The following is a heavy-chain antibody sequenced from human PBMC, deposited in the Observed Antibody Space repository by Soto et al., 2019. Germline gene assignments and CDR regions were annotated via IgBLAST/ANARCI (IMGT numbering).Heavy chain of an antibody. CDR3: ARAGPLTTTVTTRRHFDY. D-gene: IGHD4-17*01. J-gene: IGHJ4*02. CDR2: ISYDGSNK. V-gene: IGHV3-30-3*01. Sequence: QVQLVESGGGVVQPGRSLRLSCAASGFTFSSYAMHWVRQAPGKGLEWVAVISYDGSNKYYADSVKGRFTISRDNSKNTLYLQMNSLRAEDTAVYYCARAGPLTTTVTTRRHFDYWGQGTLVTVSS. CDR1: GFTFSSYA.